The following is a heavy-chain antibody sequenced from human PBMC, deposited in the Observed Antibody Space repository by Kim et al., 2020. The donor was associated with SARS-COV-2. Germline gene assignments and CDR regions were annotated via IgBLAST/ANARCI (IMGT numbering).Heavy chain of an antibody. Sequence: GGSLRLSCAASGFTFSNYWMHWVRQAPGKGLVWVSRIKSDGSKTNYADSVKGRFTISRDNAKNTLYLQMNSLRAEDTAVYYCARGIAVAVPNAFDIWGQGTMVTVSS. D-gene: IGHD6-19*01. CDR2: IKSDGSKT. CDR1: GFTFSNYW. V-gene: IGHV3-74*01. CDR3: ARGIAVAVPNAFDI. J-gene: IGHJ3*02.